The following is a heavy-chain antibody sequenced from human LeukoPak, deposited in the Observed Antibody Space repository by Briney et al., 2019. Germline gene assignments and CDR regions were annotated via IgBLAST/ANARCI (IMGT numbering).Heavy chain of an antibody. Sequence: EASVKVSCKASGYTFTSYYMHWVRQAPGQGLEWMGIINPSGGSTNYAQKFQGRVTMTRDTSTSTVYMELSGLRSEDTALYYCASLPAATGAHAFDIWGLGTMVIVSS. CDR2: INPSGGST. CDR1: GYTFTSYY. J-gene: IGHJ3*02. CDR3: ASLPAATGAHAFDI. V-gene: IGHV1-46*01. D-gene: IGHD2-2*01.